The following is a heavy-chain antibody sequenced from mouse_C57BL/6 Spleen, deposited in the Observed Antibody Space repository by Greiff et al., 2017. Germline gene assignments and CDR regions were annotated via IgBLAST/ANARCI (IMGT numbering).Heavy chain of an antibody. CDR3: ASMDHYSNYYFDY. D-gene: IGHD2-5*01. CDR2: INPSSGYT. Sequence: QVQLQQSGAELAKPGASVKLSCKASGYTFTSYWMHWVNQRPGQGLEWIGYINPSSGYTKYNQKFKDKATLTADKSSSTAYMQLSSLTYEDSAVYYCASMDHYSNYYFDYWGQGTTLTVSS. J-gene: IGHJ2*01. V-gene: IGHV1-7*01. CDR1: GYTFTSYW.